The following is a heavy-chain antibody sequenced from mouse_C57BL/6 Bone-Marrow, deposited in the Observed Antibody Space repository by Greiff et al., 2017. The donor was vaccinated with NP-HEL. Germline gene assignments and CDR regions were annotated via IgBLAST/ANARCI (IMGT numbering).Heavy chain of an antibody. V-gene: IGHV1-54*01. CDR2: INPGSGGT. D-gene: IGHD1-1*01. CDR1: GYAFTNYL. J-gene: IGHJ1*03. Sequence: QVQLQQSGAELVRPGTSVKVSCKASGYAFTNYLIEWVKQRPGQGLEWIGVINPGSGGTNYNEKFKGKATLTADKSSSTAYMQLSSLTSEDSAVYFCARPDYGSSYWYFDVWGTGTTVTVSS. CDR3: ARPDYGSSYWYFDV.